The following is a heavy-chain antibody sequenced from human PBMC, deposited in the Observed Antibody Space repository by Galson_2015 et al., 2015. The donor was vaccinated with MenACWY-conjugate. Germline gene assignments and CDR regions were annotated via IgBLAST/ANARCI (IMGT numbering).Heavy chain of an antibody. Sequence: KVSCKASEVTLNVYTISWVRQAPGDGLEWVGRIIPILGMTNYGQRFQGRVTMTADKSTSTAYMELSSLRSEDTAVYYCARDMGSVGDVWGQGTTVIVS. J-gene: IGHJ6*02. V-gene: IGHV1-69*04. CDR1: EVTLNVYT. CDR3: ARDMGSVGDV. D-gene: IGHD1-26*01. CDR2: IIPILGMT.